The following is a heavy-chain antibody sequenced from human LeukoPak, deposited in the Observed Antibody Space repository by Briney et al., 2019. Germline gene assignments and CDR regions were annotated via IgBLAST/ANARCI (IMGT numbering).Heavy chain of an antibody. V-gene: IGHV1-8*03. D-gene: IGHD4/OR15-4a*01. CDR1: GYTFTSYD. J-gene: IGHJ6*03. CDR2: MNPNSGNT. Sequence: ASVKVSCKASGYTFTSYDINWVRQATGQGLEWMGWMNPNSGNTGYAQKFQGRVTITRNTSISTAYMELSSLRSDDTAVYYCARDDARKGWFPYYYYYMDVWGKGTTVTVSS. CDR3: ARDDARKGWFPYYYYYMDV.